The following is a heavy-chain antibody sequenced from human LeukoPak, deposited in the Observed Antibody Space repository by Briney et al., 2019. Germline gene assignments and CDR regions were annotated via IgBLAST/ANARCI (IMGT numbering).Heavy chain of an antibody. CDR2: IYSGGST. CDR3: TRGGGYSYGSFDY. V-gene: IGHV3-66*01. CDR1: GFTVSSNY. J-gene: IGHJ4*02. Sequence: GGSLRLSCAASGFTVSSNYMSWVRQAPGKGLEWVSVIYSGGSTYYADSVKGRFTISRDNAKNTLYLQMNSLRAEDTAVYYCTRGGGYSYGSFDYWGQGTLVTVSS. D-gene: IGHD5-18*01.